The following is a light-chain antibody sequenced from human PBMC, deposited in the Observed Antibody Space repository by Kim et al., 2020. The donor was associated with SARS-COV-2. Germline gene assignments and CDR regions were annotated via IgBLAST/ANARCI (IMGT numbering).Light chain of an antibody. J-gene: IGLJ3*02. CDR3: AAWDDSLNAWV. V-gene: IGLV1-44*01. CDR2: TDN. CDR1: SSNIGRNT. Sequence: GQGVTISCSGSSSNIGRNTVNWYQQVPGTAPKLLIHTDNQRPSGVPDRFSGSNSGTSASLAISGLQSEDEGNYYCAAWDDSLNAWVFGGGTQLTVL.